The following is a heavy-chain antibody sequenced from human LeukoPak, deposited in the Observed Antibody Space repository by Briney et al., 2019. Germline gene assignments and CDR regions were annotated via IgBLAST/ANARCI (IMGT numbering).Heavy chain of an antibody. V-gene: IGHV1-69*01. CDR2: IIPIFGTA. CDR3: ARDLFYDILTGD. J-gene: IGHJ4*02. CDR1: GGTFSSYA. Sequence: SVKVSCKASGGTFSSYAISWVRQAPGQGLEWMGGIIPIFGTANYAQKFQGRVTITADESTSTAYMELSSLRSEDTAVYYCARDLFYDILTGDWGQGTLVAVSS. D-gene: IGHD3-9*01.